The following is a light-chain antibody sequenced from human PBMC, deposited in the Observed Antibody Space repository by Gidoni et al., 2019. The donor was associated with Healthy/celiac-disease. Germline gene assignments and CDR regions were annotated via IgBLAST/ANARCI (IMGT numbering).Light chain of an antibody. Sequence: EIVLTQSPGTLSLSPEERATLPCRASQNVSSNHLPWYQQKPDQAPRLLIYGASSRAPGIPDRFSGSGCGTDFTLTISRLEHEDFAVYCCQQYGSSRTFGQGTKVEIK. J-gene: IGKJ1*01. CDR3: QQYGSSRT. V-gene: IGKV3-20*01. CDR1: QNVSSNH. CDR2: GAS.